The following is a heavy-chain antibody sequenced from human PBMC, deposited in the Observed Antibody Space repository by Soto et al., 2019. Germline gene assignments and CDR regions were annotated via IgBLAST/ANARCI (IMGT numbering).Heavy chain of an antibody. V-gene: IGHV1-69*01. CDR2: IIPIFGTE. D-gene: IGHD6-13*01. J-gene: IGHJ6*02. Sequence: QVQLVQSGAEVKKPGSSVRVSCKASGGTFSSYAISWVRQAPGQGLEWMGGIIPIFGTENYAQKFQGRVTMTADESTSTAYRGLSSLRSEDTAVYYCAIERIACSKYSYGMDVGGQGPTVTVSS. CDR3: AIERIACSKYSYGMDV. CDR1: GGTFSSYA.